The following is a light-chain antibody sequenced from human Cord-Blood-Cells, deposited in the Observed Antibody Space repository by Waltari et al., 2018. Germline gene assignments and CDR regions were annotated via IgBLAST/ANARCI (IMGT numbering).Light chain of an antibody. J-gene: IGLJ3*02. CDR2: YKSDSDK. CDR3: MIWHSSAWV. V-gene: IGLV5-45*02. Sequence: QAVLTQPSSLSASPGASASLTCTLRSGINVGTYRIYWYQQKPGSPPQYLLRYKSDSDKQQGSGVPSLCSGSKDASANAGILLISGLQSEYEADYYCMIWHSSAWVFGGGTKLTVL. CDR1: SGINVGTYR.